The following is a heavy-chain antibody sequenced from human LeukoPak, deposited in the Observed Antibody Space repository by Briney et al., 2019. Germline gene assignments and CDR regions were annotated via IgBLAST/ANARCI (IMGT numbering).Heavy chain of an antibody. V-gene: IGHV4-34*01. D-gene: IGHD2-8*01. CDR1: GGSFSGYY. J-gene: IGHJ4*02. CDR3: ASRDCTNGVCSDY. Sequence: SETLSLTCAVYGGSFSGYYWSWIRQPPGRGLEWIGEINHSGSTNYNPSLKSRVTISVDTSKNQFSLKLSSVTAADTAVYYCASRDCTNGVCSDYWGQGTLVTVSS. CDR2: INHSGST.